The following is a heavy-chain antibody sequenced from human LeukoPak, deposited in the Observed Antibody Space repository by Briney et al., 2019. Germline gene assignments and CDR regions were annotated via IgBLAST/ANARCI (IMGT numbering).Heavy chain of an antibody. CDR1: GFPFSDFG. Sequence: GSLRLSCAASGFPFSDFGMNWVRQAPGKGFEWVSSITSSGSFMNYADSVKGRFTISRDNPKNSLYLQMNGLRAEDTAVYYCVRGLGYCSSTRCSPGYYMDVWGKGTTVTVSS. D-gene: IGHD2-2*01. CDR3: VRGLGYCSSTRCSPGYYMDV. CDR2: ITSSGSFM. V-gene: IGHV3-21*01. J-gene: IGHJ6*03.